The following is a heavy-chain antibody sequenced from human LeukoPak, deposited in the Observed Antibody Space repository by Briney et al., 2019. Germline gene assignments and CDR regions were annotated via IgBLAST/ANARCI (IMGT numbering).Heavy chain of an antibody. Sequence: GGSLRLSCAASGFTFSSYWMSWVRQAPGKGLEWVANVKQDGSEKYYVDSVKGRFTISRDNAKNSLYLQMNSLRAEDTAVYYCARGMDIVVVPAAIPSRPIDYWGQGTLVTVSS. CDR2: VKQDGSEK. CDR3: ARGMDIVVVPAAIPSRPIDY. D-gene: IGHD2-2*02. CDR1: GFTFSSYW. J-gene: IGHJ4*02. V-gene: IGHV3-7*01.